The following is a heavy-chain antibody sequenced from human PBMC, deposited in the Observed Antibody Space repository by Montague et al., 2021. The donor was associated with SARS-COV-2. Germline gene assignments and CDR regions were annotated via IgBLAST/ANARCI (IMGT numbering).Heavy chain of an antibody. CDR3: ARTGYSSGWHSFDY. CDR2: IYHSGST. CDR1: GGSISSINW. J-gene: IGHJ4*02. V-gene: IGHV4-4*02. D-gene: IGHD6-19*01. Sequence: SETLSLTCVVSGGSISSINWWCWVRPPPGKVLELIGEIYHSGSTNYNPSLKRRGIILVDNTKNQFSLKLTTVTAADTAVYYCARTGYSSGWHSFDYWGQGTLVTVSS.